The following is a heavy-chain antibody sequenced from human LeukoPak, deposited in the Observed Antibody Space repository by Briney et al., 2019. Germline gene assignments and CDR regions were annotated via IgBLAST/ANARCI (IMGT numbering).Heavy chain of an antibody. D-gene: IGHD2-2*01. CDR1: GGSISGYY. J-gene: IGHJ4*02. Sequence: PSETLSLTCTVSGGSISGYYWSWIRQPPGKGLEWIGYIYYSGSTNYNPSLKSRVTISVDTSKNQFSLRLSSVTAADTAVYYCAKEYCSSTSCSGIDYWGQGTLVTVSS. CDR2: IYYSGST. CDR3: AKEYCSSTSCSGIDY. V-gene: IGHV4-59*01.